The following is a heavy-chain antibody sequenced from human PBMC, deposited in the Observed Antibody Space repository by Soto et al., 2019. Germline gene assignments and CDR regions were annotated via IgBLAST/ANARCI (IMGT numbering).Heavy chain of an antibody. Sequence: VASVKVSCKASGYTFTSYDINWVRQATGQGLEWMGWMNPNSGNTGYAQKFQGRVTMTRNTSISTAYMELSSLRSEDTAVYYCAKVMVYDSSGYSSHDAFDIWGQGTMVTVSS. CDR2: MNPNSGNT. D-gene: IGHD3-22*01. CDR3: AKVMVYDSSGYSSHDAFDI. CDR1: GYTFTSYD. J-gene: IGHJ3*02. V-gene: IGHV1-8*01.